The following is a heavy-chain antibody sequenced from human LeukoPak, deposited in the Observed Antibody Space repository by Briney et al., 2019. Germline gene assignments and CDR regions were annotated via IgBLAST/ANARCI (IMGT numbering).Heavy chain of an antibody. CDR3: ARRLAAAGRAAWFDP. J-gene: IGHJ5*02. CDR2: INHSGST. CDR1: GGSFSGYY. V-gene: IGHV4-34*01. D-gene: IGHD6-13*01. Sequence: SETLSLTCAVYGGSFSGYYWSWIRQPPGKGLEWIGEINHSGSTNYNPSLKSRVTISVDTSKNQFSLKLSSVTAADTAVYYCARRLAAAGRAAWFDPWGQGTLVTVSS.